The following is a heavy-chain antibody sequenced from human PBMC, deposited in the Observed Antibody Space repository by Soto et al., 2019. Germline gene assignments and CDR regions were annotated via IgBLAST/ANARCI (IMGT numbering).Heavy chain of an antibody. Sequence: EVQLLESGGGLVQPGGSLRLSCTASGFAFSSYAMNWVRQAPGKGLEWVSGIVDTGGRTFYADSVKGRFTISRDNVKNTLYLEMNSLRAEDTAIYYCAPVPAASSYYNTDVWGQGTTVTVSS. CDR3: APVPAASSYYNTDV. CDR2: IVDTGGRT. J-gene: IGHJ6*02. V-gene: IGHV3-23*01. D-gene: IGHD2-2*01. CDR1: GFAFSSYA.